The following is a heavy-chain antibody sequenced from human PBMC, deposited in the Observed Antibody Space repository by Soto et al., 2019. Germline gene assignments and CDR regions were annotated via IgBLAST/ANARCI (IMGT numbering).Heavy chain of an antibody. CDR3: AHSRGEYYFDY. V-gene: IGHV2-5*02. CDR2: IYWDDDK. J-gene: IGHJ4*02. CDR1: GFSLSTSGVG. D-gene: IGHD2-21*01. Sequence: QITLKESGPTLVKPTQTLTLTCTFSGFSLSTSGVGVGWIRQPPGKALEWLALIYWDDDKRYSPSLKSRLTITEDTSKNQLVLTMTHMDPVDTAAYYCAHSRGEYYFDYWGQGTLVTVSS.